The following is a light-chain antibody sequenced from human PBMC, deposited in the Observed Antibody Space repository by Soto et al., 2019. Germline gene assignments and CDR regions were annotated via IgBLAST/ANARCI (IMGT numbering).Light chain of an antibody. V-gene: IGKV1-13*02. Sequence: IQVTQSRSSLSASVGRRLTITCQASQNINNYLNWYQQKTGRAPKLLIYEASSLESGVPSRFSGSGYGTEFNLTISGLQPDDFATYYCQQFNSYPITFGQGTRLEIK. CDR2: EAS. CDR1: QNINNY. J-gene: IGKJ5*01. CDR3: QQFNSYPIT.